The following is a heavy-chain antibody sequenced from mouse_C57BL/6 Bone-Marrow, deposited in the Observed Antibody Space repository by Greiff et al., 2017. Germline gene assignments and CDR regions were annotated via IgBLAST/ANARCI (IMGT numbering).Heavy chain of an antibody. CDR2: ISSGSSTI. D-gene: IGHD2-4*01. J-gene: IGHJ4*01. Sequence: EVKLVESGGGLVKPGGSLKLSCAASGFPFSDYGMHWVRQAPAKGREWVAYISSGSSTISYADTVQGRFTISRDNAKNTLFLQMTSLRSEDTAMYYCARMIYYDYEGAMDYWGQGTSVTVSS. CDR3: ARMIYYDYEGAMDY. V-gene: IGHV5-17*01. CDR1: GFPFSDYG.